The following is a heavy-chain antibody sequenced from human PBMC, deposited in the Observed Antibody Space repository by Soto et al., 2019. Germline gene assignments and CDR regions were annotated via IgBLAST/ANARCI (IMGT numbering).Heavy chain of an antibody. J-gene: IGHJ6*02. D-gene: IGHD6-6*01. CDR2: ISGSGGST. CDR3: AKYATSIAARADTYYSYGMDV. Sequence: EVQLLESGGGLVQPGGSLRLSCAASGFTFSSYAMSWVRQAPGKGLEWVSAISGSGGSTYYADSVKGRFTISRDNSKNTLYLQMNSLRAEDTAVYYCAKYATSIAARADTYYSYGMDVWGQGTTVTVSS. V-gene: IGHV3-23*01. CDR1: GFTFSSYA.